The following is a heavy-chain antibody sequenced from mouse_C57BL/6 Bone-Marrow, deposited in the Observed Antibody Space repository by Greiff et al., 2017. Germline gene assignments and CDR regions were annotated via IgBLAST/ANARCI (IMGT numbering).Heavy chain of an antibody. Sequence: QVQLQQPGAELVKPGASVKLSCKASGYTFTSYWMQWVKQRPGQGLEWIGGIDPSDSYTNYNQKFKGKATLTVDTSSSTAYMQLSSLTSADSAVYYCAREGWYGTYRDYWGQGTTLTVSS. CDR1: GYTFTSYW. V-gene: IGHV1-50*01. D-gene: IGHD2-10*02. CDR2: IDPSDSYT. CDR3: AREGWYGTYRDY. J-gene: IGHJ2*01.